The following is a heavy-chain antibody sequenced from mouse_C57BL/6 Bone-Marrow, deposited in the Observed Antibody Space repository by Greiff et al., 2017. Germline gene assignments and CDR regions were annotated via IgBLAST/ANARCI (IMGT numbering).Heavy chain of an antibody. Sequence: VQLQQSGAELVRPGTSVKMSCKASGYTFTNYWIGWAKQRPGHGLEWIGDIYPGGGYTNYNEKFKGKATLTADTSSSTTYMQFSSLISEDSAIYYCATKYANAYFDYGGQGTTLTVSS. V-gene: IGHV1-63*01. D-gene: IGHD4-1*01. CDR1: GYTFTNYW. J-gene: IGHJ2*01. CDR2: IYPGGGYT. CDR3: ATKYANAYFDY.